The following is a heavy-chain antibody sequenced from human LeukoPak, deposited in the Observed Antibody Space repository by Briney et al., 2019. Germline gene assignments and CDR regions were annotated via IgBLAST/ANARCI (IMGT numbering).Heavy chain of an antibody. CDR3: ARGGGLDV. J-gene: IGHJ6*02. CDR1: GFTFSSYA. V-gene: IGHV3-7*03. D-gene: IGHD3-16*01. CDR2: INHNGNVN. Sequence: GGSLRLSCAASGFTFSSYAMSWARQAPGKGLEWVASINHNGNVNYYVDSVKGRFTISRDNAKNSLYLQMSNLRAEDTAVYFCARGGGLDVWGQGATVTVSS.